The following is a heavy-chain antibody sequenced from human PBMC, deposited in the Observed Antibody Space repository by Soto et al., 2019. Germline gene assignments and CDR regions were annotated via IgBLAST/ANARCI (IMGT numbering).Heavy chain of an antibody. D-gene: IGHD2-2*01. V-gene: IGHV1-69*13. CDR2: IIPIFGTA. J-gene: IGHJ3*02. CDR3: ARDGGVVPAARARGAFDI. Sequence: GASVKVSCKASGGTFSSYAISWARQAPGQGLEWMGGIIPIFGTANYAQKFQGRVTITADESTSTAYMELSSLRSEDTAVYYCARDGGVVPAARARGAFDIWGQGTMVT. CDR1: GGTFSSYA.